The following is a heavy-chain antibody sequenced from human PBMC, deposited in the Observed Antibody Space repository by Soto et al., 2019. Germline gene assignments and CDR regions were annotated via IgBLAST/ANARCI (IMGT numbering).Heavy chain of an antibody. CDR3: ARETRGYSGYDPRESFDY. D-gene: IGHD5-12*01. V-gene: IGHV1-18*01. CDR1: GYTFTNYG. Sequence: ASVKVSCKTSGYTFTNYGISWVRQAPGQGLEWMGWISPFDGNTNYAQNFQVRVTLTTDTSTSTAYMELSSLRSEDTAVYYCARETRGYSGYDPRESFDYWGQGTLVTVSS. CDR2: ISPFDGNT. J-gene: IGHJ4*02.